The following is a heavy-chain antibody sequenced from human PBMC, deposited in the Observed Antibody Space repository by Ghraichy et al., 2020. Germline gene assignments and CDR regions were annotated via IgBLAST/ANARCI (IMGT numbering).Heavy chain of an antibody. CDR1: GGSISSSSYY. V-gene: IGHV4-39*01. Sequence: ETLSLTCTVSGGSISSSSYYWGWIRQPPGKGLEWIGSIYYSGSTYYNPSLKSRVTISVDTSKNQFSLKLSSVTAADTAVYYCARRRAGDYDFWSGYYTGYYYYYGMDIWGQGTTVTVSS. CDR2: IYYSGST. J-gene: IGHJ6*02. D-gene: IGHD3-3*01. CDR3: ARRRAGDYDFWSGYYTGYYYYYGMDI.